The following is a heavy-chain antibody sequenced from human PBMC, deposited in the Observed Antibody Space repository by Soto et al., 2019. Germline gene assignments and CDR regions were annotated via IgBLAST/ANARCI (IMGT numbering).Heavy chain of an antibody. CDR3: ARYGGLIDD. J-gene: IGHJ4*02. CDR1: GFHFSTHL. Sequence: EVQLVESGGGLVQPGGAPRLSFTASGFHFSTHLMTWVRPAPGKGLEGVASIKEDGSDKYYVDAVKGRFTISRDNAEKSLYLQMNSLRAEDTAMYHCARYGGLIDDWGQGTLVTVSS. D-gene: IGHD2-15*01. V-gene: IGHV3-7*05. CDR2: IKEDGSDK.